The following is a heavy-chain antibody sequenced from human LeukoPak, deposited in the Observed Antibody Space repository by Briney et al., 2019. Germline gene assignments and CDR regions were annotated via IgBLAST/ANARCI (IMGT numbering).Heavy chain of an antibody. V-gene: IGHV4-34*01. CDR1: GGSISSYY. CDR2: INHSGST. J-gene: IGHJ4*02. Sequence: SQTLSLTCTVSGGSISSYYWSWIRQPPGKGLEWIGEINHSGSTNYNPSLKSRVTISVDTSKNQFSLKLSPVTAADTAVYYCASVYDSSGYYPFWGQGTLVTVSS. D-gene: IGHD3-22*01. CDR3: ASVYDSSGYYPF.